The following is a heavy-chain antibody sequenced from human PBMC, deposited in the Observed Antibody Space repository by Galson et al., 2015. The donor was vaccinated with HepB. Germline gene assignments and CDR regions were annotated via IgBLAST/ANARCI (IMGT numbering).Heavy chain of an antibody. CDR2: INPNNGGT. CDR3: ARDRLSSSSYYYYGMDV. J-gene: IGHJ6*02. Sequence: SVKVSCKASGYTFTGYYIHWVRQAPGQGLEWMGWINPNNGGTNYAQKFQGWVTMTRDTSISIAYMELSRLRSDDTAVYYCARDRLSSSSYYYYGMDVWGQGTTVTVSS. V-gene: IGHV1-2*04. D-gene: IGHD6-13*01. CDR1: GYTFTGYY.